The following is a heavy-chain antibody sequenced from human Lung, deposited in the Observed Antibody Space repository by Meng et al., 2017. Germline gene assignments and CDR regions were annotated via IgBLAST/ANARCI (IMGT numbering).Heavy chain of an antibody. D-gene: IGHD6-19*01. CDR1: GYTFTNYA. Sequence: QVQRVQTGAERKKQGAAVMRSCKASGYTFTNYAMNWVRQAPGQGLEWMGWINTNTGDPTYAQGFTGRFVFSLDTSVSTAYLQISSLKTEDTAVYYCARKKWLATGEVHWGQGTLVTVSS. CDR2: INTNTGDP. V-gene: IGHV7-4-1*02. CDR3: ARKKWLATGEVH. J-gene: IGHJ4*02.